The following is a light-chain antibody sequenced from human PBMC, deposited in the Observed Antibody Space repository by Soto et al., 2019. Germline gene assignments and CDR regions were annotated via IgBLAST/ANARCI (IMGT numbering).Light chain of an antibody. CDR3: QQYNKWPLT. Sequence: EIVMTQSPATLSVSPGERATLSCRASQSVGSNLAWYQQTPGQAPRLLIYDASTRATGVPARFSGSGSGTEFTLTISSLQSEDFAVYYCQQYNKWPLTFGGGTKVDIK. J-gene: IGKJ4*01. CDR1: QSVGSN. V-gene: IGKV3-15*01. CDR2: DAS.